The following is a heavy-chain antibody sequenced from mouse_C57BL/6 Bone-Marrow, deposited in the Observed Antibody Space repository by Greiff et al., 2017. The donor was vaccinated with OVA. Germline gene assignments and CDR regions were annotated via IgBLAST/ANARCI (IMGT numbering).Heavy chain of an antibody. CDR3: ARRTGPFDY. V-gene: IGHV1-81*01. CDR2: IYPRSGNT. J-gene: IGHJ2*01. CDR1: GYTFTSYG. D-gene: IGHD4-1*01. Sequence: VQWVESGAELARPGASVKLSCKASGYTFTSYGISWVKQRTGQGLEWIGEIYPRSGNTYYNEKFKGKATLTADKSSSTAYMELRSLTSEDSAVYFCARRTGPFDYWGQGTTLTVSS.